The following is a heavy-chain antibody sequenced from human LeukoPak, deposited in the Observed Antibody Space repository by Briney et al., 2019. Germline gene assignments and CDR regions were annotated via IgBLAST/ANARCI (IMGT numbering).Heavy chain of an antibody. D-gene: IGHD1-26*01. J-gene: IGHJ6*02. Sequence: PGGSLRLSCAASGSTFSSYAMHWVRQAPGKGLEWVAVISYDGSNKYYADSVKGRFTISRDNAKNSLYLQMNSLRAEDTAVYYCARAGSYSVVGYYGMDVWGQGTTVTVSS. CDR1: GSTFSSYA. CDR3: ARAGSYSVVGYYGMDV. CDR2: ISYDGSNK. V-gene: IGHV3-30-3*01.